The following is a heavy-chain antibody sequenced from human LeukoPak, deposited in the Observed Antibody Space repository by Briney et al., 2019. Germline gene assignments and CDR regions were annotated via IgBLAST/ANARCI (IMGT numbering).Heavy chain of an antibody. J-gene: IGHJ3*02. D-gene: IGHD6-25*01. CDR1: GGSISRYY. CDR3: ARVGADGPHAFDI. Sequence: PSETLSLTCTVSGGSISRYYWSWIRQPPGKGLEWIGYIYYSGSTNYNPSLKSRVTISVDTSKNQFSLKLSSVTAADTAVYYCARVGADGPHAFDIWGQGTMVTVSS. CDR2: IYYSGST. V-gene: IGHV4-59*01.